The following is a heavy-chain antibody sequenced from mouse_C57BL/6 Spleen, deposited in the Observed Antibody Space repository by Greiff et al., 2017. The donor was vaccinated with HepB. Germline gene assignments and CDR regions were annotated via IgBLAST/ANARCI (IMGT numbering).Heavy chain of an antibody. CDR1: GFTFSDYY. V-gene: IGHV5-16*01. CDR2: INYDGSST. D-gene: IGHD1-1*01. Sequence: DVKLVESEGGLVQPGSSMKLSCTASGFTFSDYYMAWVRQVPEKGLEWVANINYDGSSTYYLDSLKSRFIISRDNAKNILYLQMSSLKSEDTATYYCARDEDYYGSSWGFAYWGQGTLVTVSA. CDR3: ARDEDYYGSSWGFAY. J-gene: IGHJ3*01.